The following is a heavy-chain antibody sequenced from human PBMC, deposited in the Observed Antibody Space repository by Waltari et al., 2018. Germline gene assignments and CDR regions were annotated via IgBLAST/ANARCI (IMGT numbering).Heavy chain of an antibody. J-gene: IGHJ4*02. CDR1: GFTFSSYA. Sequence: ELQLLESGGGLVQSGGSLMLSCVASGFTFSSYAMSWVRQAPGKGLEWVSGIRNSGDSTDYADSVQGRFTISRDNSKNTLYLYMNSLRAEDTAVYYCARLYYTADYWGQGTLVTVSS. CDR3: ARLYYTADY. V-gene: IGHV3-23*01. D-gene: IGHD3-22*01. CDR2: IRNSGDST.